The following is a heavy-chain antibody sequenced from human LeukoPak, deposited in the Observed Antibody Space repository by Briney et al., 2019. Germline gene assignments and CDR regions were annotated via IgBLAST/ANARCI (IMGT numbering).Heavy chain of an antibody. CDR2: MHPGGTT. V-gene: IGHV4-59*01. CDR1: ADSMNNYY. Sequence: PSETLSLTCSVFADSMNNYYWTWIRQPPGKGLEWVGNMHPGGTTKFHPSLEGRVTMSIDTSNKQFSLRLRSVTAADTATYYCAKTGSLFGRFLDHWGPGALVIVSS. D-gene: IGHD3-10*02. CDR3: AKTGSLFGRFLDH. J-gene: IGHJ4*02.